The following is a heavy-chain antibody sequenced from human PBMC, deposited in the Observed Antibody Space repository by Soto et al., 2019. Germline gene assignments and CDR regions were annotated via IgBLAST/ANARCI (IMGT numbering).Heavy chain of an antibody. D-gene: IGHD4-17*01. V-gene: IGHV2-5*01. CDR1: GFSLKSGGAG. CDR3: AHRGYGDYPRDNWFDP. J-gene: IGHJ5*02. CDR2: IYWNEDK. Sequence: SGPTLVNPTQTLTLTCTFSGFSLKSGGAGVRWIRQPPGKALEWLALIYWNEDKRYSPSLKSRLTITKDTSKNQVVLTMTNMDPVDTATYYCAHRGYGDYPRDNWFDPWGQGTLVTVSS.